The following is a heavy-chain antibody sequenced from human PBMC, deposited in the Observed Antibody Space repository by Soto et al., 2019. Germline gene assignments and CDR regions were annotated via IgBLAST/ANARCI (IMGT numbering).Heavy chain of an antibody. V-gene: IGHV4-4*07. CDR2: IYTSGST. D-gene: IGHD6-19*01. CDR1: GFSSSSYY. J-gene: IGHJ5*02. Sequence: XETLCLTCTVSGFSSSSYYWSWIRQPAGKGLEWIGRIYTSGSTNYNPPLKSRVAMSVDTSKNQFSLKLSSVTAADTAVYYCARASGYSSARNWFDHWGQGTLVTVSS. CDR3: ARASGYSSARNWFDH.